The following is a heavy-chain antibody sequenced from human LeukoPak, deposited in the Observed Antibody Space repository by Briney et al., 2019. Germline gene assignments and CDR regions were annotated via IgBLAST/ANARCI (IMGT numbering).Heavy chain of an antibody. CDR2: IKQDGSEK. V-gene: IGHV3-7*01. D-gene: IGHD2-8*01. CDR1: GFTFSSYW. CDR3: AKDRCSNGIGCLYYYVDV. Sequence: GGSLRLSCAASGFTFSSYWMSWVRQAPGKGLEWVANIKQDGSEKYYVDSVKGRYTISRDNAKNSLYLQMNSLRAEDTAVYYCAKDRCSNGIGCLYYYVDVWGKGTTVTISS. J-gene: IGHJ6*03.